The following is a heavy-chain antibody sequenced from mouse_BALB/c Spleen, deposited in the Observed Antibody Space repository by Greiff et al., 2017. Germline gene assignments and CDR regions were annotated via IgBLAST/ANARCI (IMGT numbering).Heavy chain of an antibody. CDR1: GYTFTNYW. D-gene: IGHD2-4*01. Sequence: LQESGAELVRPGTSVKISCKASGYTFTNYWLGWVKQRPGHGLEWIGDIYPGGGYTNYNEKFKGKATLTADTSSSTAYMQLSSLTSEDSAVYFCARDDYDGYYAMDYWGQGTSVTVSS. J-gene: IGHJ4*01. CDR3: ARDDYDGYYAMDY. CDR2: IYPGGGYT. V-gene: IGHV1-63*02.